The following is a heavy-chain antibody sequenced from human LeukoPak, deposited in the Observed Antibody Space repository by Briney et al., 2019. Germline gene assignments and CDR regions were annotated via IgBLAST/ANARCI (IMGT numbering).Heavy chain of an antibody. CDR1: GGSISTYY. J-gene: IGHJ4*02. CDR3: ARQSISGSSLSYFDY. Sequence: PSETLSLTCTVSGGSISTYYWSWIRQPPGKGLEWIGYMYRTGSTNYNPSLKSRVTISVDTSKNQCSLKLSSVTAADTAVYYCARQSISGSSLSYFDYWGQGTLVNVSS. CDR2: MYRTGST. V-gene: IGHV4-59*01. D-gene: IGHD3-22*01.